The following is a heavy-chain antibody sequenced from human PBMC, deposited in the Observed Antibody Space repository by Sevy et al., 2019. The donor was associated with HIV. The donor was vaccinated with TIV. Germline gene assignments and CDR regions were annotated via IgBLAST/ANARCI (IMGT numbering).Heavy chain of an antibody. CDR1: GGSITSLY. J-gene: IGHJ4*02. CDR3: AGENAWGRGYS. Sequence: SETLSLTCTVSGGSITSLYWNWIRQPPGKGLEWIANIYYNGHINYNPYPYIRFTLSLDTSKNQFSLRLSSVTAADTSMYYCAGENAWGRGYSWGQGTLVTVSS. V-gene: IGHV4-59*08. CDR2: IYYNGHI. D-gene: IGHD1-26*01.